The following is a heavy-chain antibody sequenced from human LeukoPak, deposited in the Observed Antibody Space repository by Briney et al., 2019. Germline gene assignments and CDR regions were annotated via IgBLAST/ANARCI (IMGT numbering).Heavy chain of an antibody. CDR3: ARHTTGRALGDFDY. Sequence: SETLSLTCTVSGGSISGHYWSWLRQCPGKGLERIAYIYNSGSTNYNNYNPSLKSRVIMSMDTSKNQLSLIVSSVTAADTAVYYCARHTTGRALGDFDYWGQGTLVTVSA. V-gene: IGHV4-59*08. CDR2: IYNSGSTNYN. CDR1: GGSISGHY. J-gene: IGHJ4*02. D-gene: IGHD2-8*01.